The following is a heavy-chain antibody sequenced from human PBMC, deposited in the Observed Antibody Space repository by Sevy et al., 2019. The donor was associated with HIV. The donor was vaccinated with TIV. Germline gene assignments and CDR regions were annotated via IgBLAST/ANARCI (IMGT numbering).Heavy chain of an antibody. D-gene: IGHD3-3*01. V-gene: IGHV4-59*02. CDR2: VSHSWST. J-gene: IGHJ4*02. CDR3: ARQSGSWSGHYDL. Sequence: SETLSLNCAISDGAEIGYFWTWIRHSPCTGRGWIGSVSHSWSTNYNPSLRGRVTISSDTSLRLTSLTAAETAVYYCARQSGSWSGHYDLWGQGIQVTVSS. CDR1: DGAEIGYF.